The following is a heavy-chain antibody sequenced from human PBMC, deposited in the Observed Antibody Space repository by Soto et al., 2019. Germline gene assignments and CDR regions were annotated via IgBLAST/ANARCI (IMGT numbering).Heavy chain of an antibody. CDR2: IKPDESEK. V-gene: IGHV3-7*01. CDR3: AREDSIIIPAVSDF. J-gene: IGHJ4*02. CDR1: GFTFSDSW. Sequence: GGSLRLSCTASGFTFSDSWMTWVRQAPGKGLEWVARIKPDESEKKYADSVKGRFSISRDNAKNSVSLQMNTLRVEDTAVYYCAREDSIIIPAVSDFWGQGTLVTVSS. D-gene: IGHD2-2*01.